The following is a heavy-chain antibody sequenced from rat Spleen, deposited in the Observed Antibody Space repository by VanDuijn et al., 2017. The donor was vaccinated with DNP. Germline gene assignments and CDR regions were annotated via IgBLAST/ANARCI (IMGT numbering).Heavy chain of an antibody. Sequence: EVQLVESGGGLVQPGRSLKLSCAASGFTFSAYYMAWVRQAPAKGLAWVAYIGSAAYAPYYGDSVKGRFTISRDNAKSTLYLQMDSLGSEDTATYYCAMAEDWGQGTSVTVSS. J-gene: IGHJ4*01. CDR2: IGSAAYAP. CDR3: AMAED. V-gene: IGHV5-25*01. CDR1: GFTFSAYY.